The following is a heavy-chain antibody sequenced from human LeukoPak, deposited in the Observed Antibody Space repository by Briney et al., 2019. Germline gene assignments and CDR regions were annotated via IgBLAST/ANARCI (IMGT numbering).Heavy chain of an antibody. D-gene: IGHD3-10*01. CDR2: IKSKTDGGTT. J-gene: IGHJ4*02. CDR1: GFTFSNAW. V-gene: IGHV3-15*01. CDR3: TTDMGFGEGPSDYFDY. Sequence: GGSLRLSCAASGFTFSNAWMSWVRQAPGKGLEWVGRIKSKTDGGTTDYAAPVNGRFTISRDDSKNTLYLQMNSLKTEDTAVYYCTTDMGFGEGPSDYFDYWGQGTLVTVSS.